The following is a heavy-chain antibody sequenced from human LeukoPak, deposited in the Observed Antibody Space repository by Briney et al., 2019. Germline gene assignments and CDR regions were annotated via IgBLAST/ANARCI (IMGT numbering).Heavy chain of an antibody. CDR2: IRYDGSNK. V-gene: IGHV3-30*02. J-gene: IGHJ4*02. CDR3: AKDGNYYGSGSYYNVAGHFDY. Sequence: PGGSLRLSCAASGFTFSSYGMHWVRQAPGKGLEWVAFIRYDGSNKYYADSVKGRFTISRDNSKNTLYLQMNSLRAEDTAVYYCAKDGNYYGSGSYYNVAGHFDYWGQGTLVTVSS. D-gene: IGHD3-10*01. CDR1: GFTFSSYG.